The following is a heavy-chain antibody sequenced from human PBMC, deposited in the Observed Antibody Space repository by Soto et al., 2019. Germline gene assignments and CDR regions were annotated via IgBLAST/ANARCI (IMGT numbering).Heavy chain of an antibody. D-gene: IGHD2-15*01. CDR1: GFTFSAYA. Sequence: EVQLVDSGGGLVQPGESLRLSCAASGFTFSAYAMSWVRQAPGKGLEWVSSISASAITTYNTDSVRGRFTISRDNSRNTVYLQMNSLRSEDTAVYFCAKPPGFNNVVPAYFDYWGGGTRVTVSS. J-gene: IGHJ4*02. V-gene: IGHV3-23*04. CDR3: AKPPGFNNVVPAYFDY. CDR2: ISASAITT.